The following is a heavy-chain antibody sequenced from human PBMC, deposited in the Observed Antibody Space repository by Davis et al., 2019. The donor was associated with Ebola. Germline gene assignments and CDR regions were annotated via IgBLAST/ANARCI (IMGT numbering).Heavy chain of an antibody. J-gene: IGHJ5*02. V-gene: IGHV3-7*01. CDR3: ATFEVGTS. CDR1: DGSISSGGYS. D-gene: IGHD3-3*01. CDR2: IDEDGSKK. Sequence: PGGSLRLSCAVSDGSISSGGYSWSWIRQPPGKGLEWVAEIDEDGSKKDYVDSVKGRFTISRDNAKNSLYLQMNSLRVEDTAVYYCATFEVGTSWGQGVLVTVSS.